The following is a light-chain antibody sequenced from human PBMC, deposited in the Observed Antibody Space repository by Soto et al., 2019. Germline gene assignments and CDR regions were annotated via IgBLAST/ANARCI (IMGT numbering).Light chain of an antibody. CDR1: QSVHTF. Sequence: EIVLTQSPDTLSPSPGEGASLSCRASQSVHTFLAWYQQKPGQAPRLLIYGASTRATGVPARFSGSGSGTDFTLTISSLEPEDFAVYYCHQRSNWPPDTFGQRTRLEIK. J-gene: IGKJ5*01. CDR2: GAS. CDR3: HQRSNWPPDT. V-gene: IGKV3-11*01.